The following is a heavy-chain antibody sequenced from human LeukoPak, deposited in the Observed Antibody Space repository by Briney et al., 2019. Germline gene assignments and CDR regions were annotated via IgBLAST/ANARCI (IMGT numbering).Heavy chain of an antibody. J-gene: IGHJ4*02. V-gene: IGHV1-2*02. CDR2: INPNSGGT. Sequence: GASVKVSCKASGYTFTGYYIHWVRQAPGQGLEWMGWINPNSGGTNYAQKFQGRVTITADESTSTAYMELSRLRSDDTAVYYCARSPHILTGENFDYWGQGTLVTVSS. CDR3: ARSPHILTGENFDY. CDR1: GYTFTGYY. D-gene: IGHD3-9*01.